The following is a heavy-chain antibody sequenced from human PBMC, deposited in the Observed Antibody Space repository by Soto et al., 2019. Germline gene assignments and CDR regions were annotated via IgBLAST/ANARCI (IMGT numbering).Heavy chain of an antibody. CDR2: INHSGST. J-gene: IGHJ5*02. Sequence: SETLSLTCAVYGWSFSGYYWSWVRQPPGKGLEWIGEINHSGSTNYNPSLKSRVTISVDTSKNQFSLKLSSVTAADTAVYYCARHKVPLRSLNWFDPWGQGTPVTVSS. V-gene: IGHV4-34*01. CDR1: GWSFSGYY. CDR3: ARHKVPLRSLNWFDP.